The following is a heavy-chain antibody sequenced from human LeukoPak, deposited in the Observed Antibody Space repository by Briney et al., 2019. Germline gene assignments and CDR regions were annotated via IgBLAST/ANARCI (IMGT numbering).Heavy chain of an antibody. CDR2: INHSGST. J-gene: IGHJ4*02. CDR1: GGSFSGYY. Sequence: PSETLSLTCGVYGGSFSGYYWNWIRQPPGKGLEWIGEINHSGSTYYNPSLKSRVTISVDTSKNQFSLKLSSVTAADTAVYYCARHRGSYGQPVDYWGQGTLVTVSS. V-gene: IGHV4-34*01. CDR3: ARHRGSYGQPVDY. D-gene: IGHD5-18*01.